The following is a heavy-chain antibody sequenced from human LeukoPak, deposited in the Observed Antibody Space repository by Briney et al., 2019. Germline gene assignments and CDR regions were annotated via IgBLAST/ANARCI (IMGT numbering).Heavy chain of an antibody. D-gene: IGHD1-26*01. CDR2: ISGSGTST. CDR1: GFAFSSYA. CDR3: AKGDVVAATSSFFDL. V-gene: IGHV3-23*01. Sequence: GGSLRLSCAASGFAFSSYAMSWVRQAPGTGLEWVSSISGSGTSTYYADSVKGRFTISRDNSKNTLYLQMNSLRAEDTAVYCCAKGDVVAATSSFFDLWGRGTLVTVSS. J-gene: IGHJ2*01.